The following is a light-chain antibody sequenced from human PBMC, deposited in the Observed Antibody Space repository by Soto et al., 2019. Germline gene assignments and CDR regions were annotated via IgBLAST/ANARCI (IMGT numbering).Light chain of an antibody. CDR1: QSVSSY. Sequence: IVLTQSPATLPLSPWERTTLSCRASQSVSSYLAWYQQKPGQHHRLLIYDSSNRATGIPARFSGSGSGTDFTLTISSLEPEDFAVYYCQQRSNWTLLTFGGGTKVEIK. V-gene: IGKV3-11*01. CDR2: DSS. CDR3: QQRSNWTLLT. J-gene: IGKJ4*01.